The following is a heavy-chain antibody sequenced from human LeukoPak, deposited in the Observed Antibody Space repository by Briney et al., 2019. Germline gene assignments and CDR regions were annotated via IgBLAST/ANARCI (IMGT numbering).Heavy chain of an antibody. D-gene: IGHD2-2*02. CDR2: ISSDGNNK. V-gene: IGHV3-30-3*01. Sequence: GGSLRLSCAASGFTFSSYTMHWVRQAPGKGLEWVAVISSDGNNKYCADSVKGRFTISRDTSKNTLYLQMNSLRAEDTAVFYCAREGEKYCSTTSCYKRRYFDYWGQGTLVTVSS. CDR1: GFTFSSYT. CDR3: AREGEKYCSTTSCYKRRYFDY. J-gene: IGHJ4*02.